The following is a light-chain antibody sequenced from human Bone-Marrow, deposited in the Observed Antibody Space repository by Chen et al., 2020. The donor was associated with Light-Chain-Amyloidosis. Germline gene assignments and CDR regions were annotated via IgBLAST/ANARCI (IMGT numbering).Light chain of an antibody. Sequence: SYVLTQPSSVSVAPGQPATIACGGNNIGSTSVHWYQQTPGPAPLLFVYDDSDRPSGIPERLSGSNSGNTATLTISRVEAGDEADYYCQVWDRSSDRPVFGGGTKLTVL. CDR2: DDS. CDR3: QVWDRSSDRPV. CDR1: NIGSTS. J-gene: IGLJ3*02. V-gene: IGLV3-21*02.